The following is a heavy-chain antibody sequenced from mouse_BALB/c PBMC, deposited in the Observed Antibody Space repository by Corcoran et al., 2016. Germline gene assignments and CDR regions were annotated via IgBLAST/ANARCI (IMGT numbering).Heavy chain of an antibody. J-gene: IGHJ2*01. CDR3: ARSHYYGSSFGY. CDR2: IYPGDGDT. D-gene: IGHD1-1*01. Sequence: QVQLQQSGPELVKPGASVKNSCKASGYAFSSSWMNWVKQRPGQGLEGIGRIYPGDGDTKDNGKFKGKATLTADKSSSTAYMELRSLTSEDSAVYYCARSHYYGSSFGYWGQGTTLTVSS. CDR1: GYAFSSSW. V-gene: IGHV1-82*01.